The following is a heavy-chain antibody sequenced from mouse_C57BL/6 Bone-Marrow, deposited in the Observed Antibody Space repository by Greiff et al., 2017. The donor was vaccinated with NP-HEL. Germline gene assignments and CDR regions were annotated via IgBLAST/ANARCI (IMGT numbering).Heavy chain of an antibody. CDR3: ARRDYYGSSPDWYYDG. CDR1: GYTFTSYW. J-gene: IGHJ1*03. Sequence: QVQLQQPGAELVKPGASVKLSCKASGYTFTSYWMHWVKQRPGQGLEWIGMIHPNSGSTNYNEKFKSKATLTVDKSSSTAYMQLSSLTSEDSAVYYCARRDYYGSSPDWYYDGWGTGTTVTVSS. V-gene: IGHV1-64*01. D-gene: IGHD1-1*01. CDR2: IHPNSGST.